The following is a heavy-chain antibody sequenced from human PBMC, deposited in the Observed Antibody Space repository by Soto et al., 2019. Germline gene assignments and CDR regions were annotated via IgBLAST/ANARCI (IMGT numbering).Heavy chain of an antibody. CDR2: IYHSGST. CDR3: ARNDYTPWFDP. D-gene: IGHD3-16*01. Sequence: PSETLSLTCAVSGGSISSGGYSWSWIRQPPGKGLEWIGYIYHSGSTYYNPSLKSRVTISVDRSKNQFSLKLSSVTAADTAVYYCARNDYTPWFDPWGQGTLVTVSS. CDR1: GGSISSGGYS. J-gene: IGHJ5*02. V-gene: IGHV4-30-2*01.